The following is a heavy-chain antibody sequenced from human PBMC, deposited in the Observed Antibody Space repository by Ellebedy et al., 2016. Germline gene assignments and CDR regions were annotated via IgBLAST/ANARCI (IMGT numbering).Heavy chain of an antibody. V-gene: IGHV3-74*01. CDR3: ARAVALDY. CDR1: GFTFSSYW. Sequence: GESLKISXAASGFTFSSYWMHWVRQAPGKGPVWVSRINSDGSSTSYADSVKGRFTISRDNAKNTLYLQMNSLRAEDTAVYYCARAVALDYWGQGTLVTVSS. CDR2: INSDGSST. J-gene: IGHJ4*02. D-gene: IGHD6-19*01.